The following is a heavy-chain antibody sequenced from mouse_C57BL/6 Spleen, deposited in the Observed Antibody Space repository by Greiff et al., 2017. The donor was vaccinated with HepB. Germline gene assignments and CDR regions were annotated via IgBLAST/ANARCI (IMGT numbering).Heavy chain of an antibody. V-gene: IGHV1-50*01. Sequence: VKLQQPGAELVKPGASVKLSCKASGYTFTSYWMQWVKQRPGQGLEWIGEIDPSDSYTNYNQKFKGKATLTVDTSSSTAYMQLSSLTSEDSAVYYCARRRLGTGTGYFDYWGQGTTLTVSS. CDR2: IDPSDSYT. D-gene: IGHD4-1*01. CDR1: GYTFTSYW. J-gene: IGHJ2*01. CDR3: ARRRLGTGTGYFDY.